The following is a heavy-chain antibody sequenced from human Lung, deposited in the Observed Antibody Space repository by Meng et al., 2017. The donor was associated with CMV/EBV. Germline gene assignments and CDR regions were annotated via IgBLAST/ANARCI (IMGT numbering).Heavy chain of an antibody. Sequence: LSLTCAASGFNFKTYWMTWVRQAPGKGLEWVANIKEDGTEKNYVDSVKGRFTISRDNVKNSVYLQMNSRRADDTAVYYCAKVGSSTRLERDWGQGTLVTVSS. V-gene: IGHV3-7*01. CDR2: IKEDGTEK. CDR1: GFNFKTYW. J-gene: IGHJ4*02. CDR3: AKVGSSTRLERD. D-gene: IGHD1-1*01.